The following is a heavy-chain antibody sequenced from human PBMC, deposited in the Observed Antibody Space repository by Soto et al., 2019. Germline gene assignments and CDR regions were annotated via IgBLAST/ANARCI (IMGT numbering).Heavy chain of an antibody. Sequence: GGSLRLSCAASGFTFSDYYMSWIRQAPGKGLEWVSYISSSGSTIYYAESVKGRFTISRDKAKNSLYLQMNSLGAEDTAVYYCAREGIAVAGYFDYWGQGTLVTVSS. V-gene: IGHV3-11*01. D-gene: IGHD6-19*01. J-gene: IGHJ4*02. CDR3: AREGIAVAGYFDY. CDR2: ISSSGSTI. CDR1: GFTFSDYY.